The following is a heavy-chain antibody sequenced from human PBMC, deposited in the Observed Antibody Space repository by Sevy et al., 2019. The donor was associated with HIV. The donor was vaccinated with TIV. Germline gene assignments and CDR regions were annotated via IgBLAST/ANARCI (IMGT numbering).Heavy chain of an antibody. V-gene: IGHV3-30-3*01. CDR3: ARGGIIAARPDGGDYYYYGMDV. CDR2: ISYDGSNK. CDR1: GFTFSSYA. D-gene: IGHD6-6*01. Sequence: GGSLRLSCAASGFTFSSYAMHWVRQAPGKGLEWVAVISYDGSNKYYADSVKGRFTISRDNSKNTLYLQMNSLRAEDTAVYYCARGGIIAARPDGGDYYYYGMDVWDQGTTVTVSS. J-gene: IGHJ6*02.